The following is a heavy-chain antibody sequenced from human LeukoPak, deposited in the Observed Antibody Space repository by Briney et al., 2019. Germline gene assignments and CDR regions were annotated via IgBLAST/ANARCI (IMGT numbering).Heavy chain of an antibody. D-gene: IGHD4-17*01. J-gene: IGHJ3*02. CDR2: IYTSGST. Sequence: KPSQTLSLTCTVSGCSISSGSYYWSWIRQPAGKGLEWIGRIYTSGSTNYNPSLKSRVTISVDTSKNQFSLKLSSVTAADTAVYYCARGNDYGDYVEAFDIWGQGTMVTVSS. CDR1: GCSISSGSYY. V-gene: IGHV4-61*02. CDR3: ARGNDYGDYVEAFDI.